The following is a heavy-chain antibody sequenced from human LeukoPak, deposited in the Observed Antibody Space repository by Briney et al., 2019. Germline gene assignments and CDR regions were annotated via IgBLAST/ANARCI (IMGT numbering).Heavy chain of an antibody. Sequence: PGGSLRLSCAASGFTLSGFAMSWVRQAPGKGLEWVSAISGGGGATYYADSVKGRFTISRDNSKNTVYLQMNSLRAEDTALYYCAKSMGSIDFDYWGQGTLVTVSS. CDR2: ISGGGGAT. CDR3: AKSMGSIDFDY. D-gene: IGHD2/OR15-2a*01. CDR1: GFTLSGFA. J-gene: IGHJ4*02. V-gene: IGHV3-23*01.